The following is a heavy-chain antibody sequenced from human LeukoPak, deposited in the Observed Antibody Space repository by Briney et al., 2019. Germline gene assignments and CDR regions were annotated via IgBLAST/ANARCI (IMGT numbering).Heavy chain of an antibody. CDR3: AHTTGFDY. Sequence: GGSLRLSCAASGFAFSSRIMSWVRQAPGEGLEWVSSISSSGDSTNYRDSVKGRFTISRDNSKNTLYLQMNSLRVEDTAAYYCAHTTGFDYWGQGSLVTVSS. J-gene: IGHJ4*02. CDR2: ISSSGDST. CDR1: GFAFSSRI. V-gene: IGHV3-23*01. D-gene: IGHD3-9*01.